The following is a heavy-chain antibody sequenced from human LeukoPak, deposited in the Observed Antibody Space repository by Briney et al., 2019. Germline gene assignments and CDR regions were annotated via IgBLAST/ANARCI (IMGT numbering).Heavy chain of an antibody. CDR1: GYTFTGYY. Sequence: ASVKVSCKASGYTFTGYYMHWVRQAPGQGPEWMGWINPNSGGTNYAQKFQGRVTMTRDTSISTAYMELSRLRSDDTAVYYCAKDYYDSSGYYLYYYYGMDVWGQGTTVTVSS. D-gene: IGHD3-22*01. J-gene: IGHJ6*02. CDR3: AKDYYDSSGYYLYYYYGMDV. V-gene: IGHV1-2*02. CDR2: INPNSGGT.